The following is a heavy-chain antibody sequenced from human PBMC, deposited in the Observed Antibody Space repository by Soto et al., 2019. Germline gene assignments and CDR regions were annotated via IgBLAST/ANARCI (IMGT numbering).Heavy chain of an antibody. D-gene: IGHD3-10*01. CDR3: ARGDKFGFGVDY. J-gene: IGHJ4*02. Sequence: ASVKVSCKASGYTFLNHDINWVRQPPGQGLEWMGWMVPDSGRTGYAKKYQGRVTMTRNTSTSTAYMELNSLTNEDTAVYYCARGDKFGFGVDYWGQGTPVTVSS. V-gene: IGHV1-8*01. CDR1: GYTFLNHD. CDR2: MVPDSGRT.